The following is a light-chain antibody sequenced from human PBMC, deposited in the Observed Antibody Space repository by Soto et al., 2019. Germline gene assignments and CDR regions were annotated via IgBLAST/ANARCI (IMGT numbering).Light chain of an antibody. CDR2: EGT. Sequence: QSALTQPASVSGSPGQSITISCTETSNDVGSYNLVSWYQHHSGRAPKLMIYEGTKRPSGVSNRFSGSKSGNTASLTISGLQAEDEANYYCCSYAGSGTVIFGGGTKVTVL. J-gene: IGLJ2*01. V-gene: IGLV2-23*01. CDR3: CSYAGSGTVI. CDR1: SNDVGSYNL.